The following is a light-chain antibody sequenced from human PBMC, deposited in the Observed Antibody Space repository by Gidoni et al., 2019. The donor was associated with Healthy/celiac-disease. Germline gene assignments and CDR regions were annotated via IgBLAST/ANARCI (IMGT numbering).Light chain of an antibody. Sequence: DIQMIQSPSSLSASVGDRVTITCRASQSISSYLNWYQQKPGKAPKLLIYAASSLQSGVPSRFSGSGSGTDFTRTISSLQPEDFATYYCQQSYSTPLTFGGGTKVEI. J-gene: IGKJ4*01. CDR1: QSISSY. V-gene: IGKV1-39*01. CDR2: AAS. CDR3: QQSYSTPLT.